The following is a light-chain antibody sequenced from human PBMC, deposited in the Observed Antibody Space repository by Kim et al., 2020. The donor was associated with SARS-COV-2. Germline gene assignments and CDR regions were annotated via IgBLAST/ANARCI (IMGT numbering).Light chain of an antibody. V-gene: IGKV3-11*01. J-gene: IGKJ4*01. CDR1: QSVSSY. CDR2: DAS. Sequence: LSPGERATLSCRASQSVSSYLVWYQQKPGQAPRLLIHDASNRASGIPARFSGSGSGTDFTLTISSLEPEDFAVYYCQQRTNWPLTFGGGTKVDIK. CDR3: QQRTNWPLT.